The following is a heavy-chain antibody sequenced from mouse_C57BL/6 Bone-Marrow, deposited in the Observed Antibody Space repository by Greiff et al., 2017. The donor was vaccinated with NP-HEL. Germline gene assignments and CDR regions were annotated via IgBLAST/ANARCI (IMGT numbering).Heavy chain of an antibody. CDR1: GYTFTDYY. J-gene: IGHJ4*01. Sequence: QVQLQQSGAELVRPGASVKLSCKASGYTFTDYYINWVKQRPGQGLEWIARIYPGSGNTYYNEKFKGKATLTAEKSSSTAYMQLSSLTSEDSAVYFCAREGFTTVVALDYWGQGTSVTVSS. CDR2: IYPGSGNT. D-gene: IGHD1-1*01. CDR3: AREGFTTVVALDY. V-gene: IGHV1-76*01.